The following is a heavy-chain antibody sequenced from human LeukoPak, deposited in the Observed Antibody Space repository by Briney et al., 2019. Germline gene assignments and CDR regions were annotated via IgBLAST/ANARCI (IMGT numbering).Heavy chain of an antibody. Sequence: SCKASGYTFTGYYIHWVRQAPGQGLEWVAVISYDGSNKDYADSVKGRFTISRDSSKNTLYLQLNSLRAEDTAVYYCARDRSGIYDAFDIWGQGTMVTVSS. J-gene: IGHJ3*02. CDR2: ISYDGSNK. D-gene: IGHD1-26*01. CDR1: GYTFTGYY. V-gene: IGHV3-30*16. CDR3: ARDRSGIYDAFDI.